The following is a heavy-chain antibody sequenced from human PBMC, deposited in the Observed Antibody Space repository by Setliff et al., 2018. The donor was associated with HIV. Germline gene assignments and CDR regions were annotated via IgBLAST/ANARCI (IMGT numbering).Heavy chain of an antibody. D-gene: IGHD2-21*02. Sequence: ASVKVSCKASGCTFTGYYMHWVRQAPGQGLEWMGWINPNSGGTNYAQKFQGRVTMTRDTSISTVYMELSRLRSDDTAVYYCARVRYCGGDCYPDAFDIWGQGTMVTVS. J-gene: IGHJ3*02. CDR2: INPNSGGT. CDR3: ARVRYCGGDCYPDAFDI. V-gene: IGHV1-2*02. CDR1: GCTFTGYY.